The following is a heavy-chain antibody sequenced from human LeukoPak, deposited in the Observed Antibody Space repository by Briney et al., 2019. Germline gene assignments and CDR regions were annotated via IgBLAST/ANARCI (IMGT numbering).Heavy chain of an antibody. J-gene: IGHJ6*04. V-gene: IGHV3-73*01. CDR3: TRHGDYYGSGSYSRDV. CDR2: IRSKANSYAT. D-gene: IGHD3-10*01. Sequence: GGSLKLSCAASGFTFSGSAMHWVRQASGKGLEWVGRIRSKANSYATAYAASVKGRFTISRDESKNTAYLQMNSLKTEDTAVYYCTRHGDYYGSGSYSRDVWGKGTTVTVSS. CDR1: GFTFSGSA.